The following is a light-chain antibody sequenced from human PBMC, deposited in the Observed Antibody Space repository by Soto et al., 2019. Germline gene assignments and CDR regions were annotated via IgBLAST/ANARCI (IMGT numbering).Light chain of an antibody. Sequence: EIALTQSPGTLSLSPGERATLSCRASQSVTANYLAWYQQKPGQAPRLLIYAASIGATGIPDRFSGSGSVKDFTLTISRLEPEDFAVYYCLQYGVPLWTFGQGTKVEIK. CDR1: QSVTANY. CDR3: LQYGVPLWT. J-gene: IGKJ1*01. V-gene: IGKV3-20*01. CDR2: AAS.